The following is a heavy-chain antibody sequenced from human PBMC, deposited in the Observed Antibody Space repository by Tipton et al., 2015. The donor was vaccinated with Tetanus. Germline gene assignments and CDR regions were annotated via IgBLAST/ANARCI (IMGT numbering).Heavy chain of an antibody. J-gene: IGHJ4*02. D-gene: IGHD3-9*01. CDR1: GGSMRSYY. Sequence: TLSLTCTVSGGSMRSYYWSWIGQPPGKGLEWIGYIYYSGSTNYNSSLKSRVTISVDTSKNQFSLKLSSVTAADTAVYYCARGYNGYDILTAYPHYFDSWGQGTLVTVSS. CDR3: ARGYNGYDILTAYPHYFDS. CDR2: IYYSGST. V-gene: IGHV4-59*01.